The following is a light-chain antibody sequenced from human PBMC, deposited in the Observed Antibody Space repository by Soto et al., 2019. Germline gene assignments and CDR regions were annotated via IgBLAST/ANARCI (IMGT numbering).Light chain of an antibody. CDR2: EVS. J-gene: IGLJ2*01. CDR3: SSYTSSSTVV. Sequence: QSALTQPASVSGSPGQSITISCTGTSSDVGGYNYVSWYQQHPGKAPKLMIYEVSNRPSGVSYRFSGSKSGNTASLTISGLQAEDEADYYCSSYTSSSTVVFGGGTKL. CDR1: SSDVGGYNY. V-gene: IGLV2-14*01.